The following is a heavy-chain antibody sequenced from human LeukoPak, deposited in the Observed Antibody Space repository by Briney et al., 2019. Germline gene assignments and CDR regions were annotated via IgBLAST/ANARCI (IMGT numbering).Heavy chain of an antibody. CDR1: GDTFSSYA. CDR3: ARTYCGGDCYLWFDP. CDR2: IIPIFGTA. Sequence: SVKVSCKASGDTFSSYAISWVRQAPGQGLEWMGRIIPIFGTANYAQKFQGRVTITTDESTSKAYMELSSLRSEDTAVYYCARTYCGGDCYLWFDPWGQGTLVTVSS. J-gene: IGHJ5*02. D-gene: IGHD2-21*02. V-gene: IGHV1-69*05.